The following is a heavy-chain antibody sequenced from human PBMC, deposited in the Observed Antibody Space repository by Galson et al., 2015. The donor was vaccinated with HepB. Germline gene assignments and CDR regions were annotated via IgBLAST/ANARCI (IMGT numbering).Heavy chain of an antibody. CDR3: ARDPTYYYDNSGFGMDV. CDR2: IFSDGST. J-gene: IGHJ6*02. V-gene: IGHV3-53*01. Sequence: SLRLSCAASGFIVSSNYMSWVRQAPGKGLEWVSVIFSDGSTYYADSVKGRFIISRDNSKNTLYLQMNSLRAEDTAVYYCARDPTYYYDNSGFGMDVWGQGTTVTVSS. D-gene: IGHD3-22*01. CDR1: GFIVSSNY.